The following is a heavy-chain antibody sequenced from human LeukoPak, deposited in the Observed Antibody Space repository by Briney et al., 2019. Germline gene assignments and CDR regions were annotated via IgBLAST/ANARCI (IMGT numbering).Heavy chain of an antibody. CDR3: AKWLAAAGIYGMDV. V-gene: IGHV3-23*01. CDR1: GFTFSSYA. D-gene: IGHD6-13*01. J-gene: IGHJ6*02. Sequence: GGSLRLSCAASGFTFSSYAMSWVRQAPGKGLEWVSAISGSGGSTYYADSVEGRFTISRDNSKNTLYLQMNSLRAEDTAVYYCAKWLAAAGIYGMDVWGQGTTVTVSS. CDR2: ISGSGGST.